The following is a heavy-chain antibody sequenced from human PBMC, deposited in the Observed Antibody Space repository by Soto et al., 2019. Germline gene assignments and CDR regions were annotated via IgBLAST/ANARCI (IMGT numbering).Heavy chain of an antibody. J-gene: IGHJ4*02. V-gene: IGHV1-3*01. Sequence: QVQLVQSGAEVKKPGASVKVSCKASGYTFTSYAMHWVRQAPGQRLEWMGWINAGNGNTKYSQKFQGRVTITRDTSARTAYMELSSLRSEDTAVYFCARGYSSSGLNDYWGQGTLVTVSS. CDR3: ARGYSSSGLNDY. CDR2: INAGNGNT. CDR1: GYTFTSYA. D-gene: IGHD6-13*01.